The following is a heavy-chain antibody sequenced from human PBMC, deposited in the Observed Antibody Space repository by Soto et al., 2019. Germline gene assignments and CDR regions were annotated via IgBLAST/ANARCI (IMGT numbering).Heavy chain of an antibody. J-gene: IGHJ5*02. CDR2: IIPIFGTA. V-gene: IGHV1-69*06. Sequence: SGKVCCKASGGPFSSYAISWVRQAPGRGLEWMGGIIPIFGTANYAQKFQGRVTITADKSTSTAYMELSSLRSEDTAVYYCARARSVSFDPWGQGTLVTVS. CDR1: GGPFSSYA. CDR3: ARARSVSFDP.